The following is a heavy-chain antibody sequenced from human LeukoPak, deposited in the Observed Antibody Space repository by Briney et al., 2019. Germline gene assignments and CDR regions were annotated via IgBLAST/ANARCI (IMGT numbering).Heavy chain of an antibody. Sequence: GESLKISCQAFGYSSTSYWIGWVRQMPGKGMEWMGVIYPSDSRIRYNPSVQGQVTISVDKSISTAYLQWVSLKASDTAMYYCACRDLTSTWSFPWGQGTLVTVSS. J-gene: IGHJ5*02. D-gene: IGHD6-13*01. CDR1: GYSSTSYW. V-gene: IGHV5-51*01. CDR2: IYPSDSRI. CDR3: ACRDLTSTWSFP.